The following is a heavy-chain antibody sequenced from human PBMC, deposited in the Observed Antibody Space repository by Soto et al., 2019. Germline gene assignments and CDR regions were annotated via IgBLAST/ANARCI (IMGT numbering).Heavy chain of an antibody. D-gene: IGHD2-2*01. CDR2: INPNSGGT. V-gene: IGHV1-2*04. CDR1: GYTSTGYY. CDR3: ARTHCSSTRCYVGSWDY. J-gene: IGHJ4*02. Sequence: QVQLVQSGAEVKKPGASVKVSCRASGYTSTGYYMHWVRQAPGQGLEWMGWINPNSGGTNYAQNFQGWVTMTRDTSISTAYMELSRLRSDDTAVYYCARTHCSSTRCYVGSWDYWGQGTLVTVSS.